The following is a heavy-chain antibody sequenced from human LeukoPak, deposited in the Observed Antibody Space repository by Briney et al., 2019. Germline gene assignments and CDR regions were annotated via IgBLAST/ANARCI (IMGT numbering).Heavy chain of an antibody. CDR3: VRDWTQQHNDSPTPDY. Sequence: GGSLRLSCAASGFTFSSYEMNWVRQVPGKGLMWVSRITADGTNTIYADSVTGRFTISRDNAKKTVYLQMNALRVEDTAVYYCVRDWTQQHNDSPTPDYWGQGTRVTVSS. D-gene: IGHD3-22*01. V-gene: IGHV3-74*01. J-gene: IGHJ4*02. CDR2: ITADGTNT. CDR1: GFTFSSYE.